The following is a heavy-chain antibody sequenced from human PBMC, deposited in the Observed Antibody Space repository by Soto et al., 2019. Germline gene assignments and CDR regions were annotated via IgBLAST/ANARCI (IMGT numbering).Heavy chain of an antibody. CDR3: ARAGLEWSYNWFDP. CDR1: GGSISSGDYY. V-gene: IGHV4-30-4*01. Sequence: TLSLTCTVSGGSISSGDYYWSWIRQPPGKGLEWIGYIYYSGSTYYNPSLKSRVTISVDTSKNQFSLKLSSVTAADTAVYYCARAGLEWSYNWFDPWGQGTLVTVS. D-gene: IGHD3-3*01. J-gene: IGHJ5*02. CDR2: IYYSGST.